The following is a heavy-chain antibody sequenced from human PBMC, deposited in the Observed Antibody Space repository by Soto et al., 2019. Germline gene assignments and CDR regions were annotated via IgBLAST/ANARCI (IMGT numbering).Heavy chain of an antibody. V-gene: IGHV4-39*01. Sequence: QLQLQESGPGLVKPSETLSLTCTVSGGSISSSSYYWGWIRQPPGKGLEWIGSIYYSGSTYYNPSRKRRVTISVDTSKNQFSLKLSSVTAADTAVYYCARRGYYYDSSGYPSVWYWGQGTLVTVSS. CDR3: ARRGYYYDSSGYPSVWY. D-gene: IGHD3-22*01. CDR2: IYYSGST. CDR1: GGSISSSSYY. J-gene: IGHJ4*02.